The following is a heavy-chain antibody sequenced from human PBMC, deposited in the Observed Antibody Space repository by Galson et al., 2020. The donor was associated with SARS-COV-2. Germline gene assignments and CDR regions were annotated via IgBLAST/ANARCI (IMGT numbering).Heavy chain of an antibody. V-gene: IGHV4-30-4*01. D-gene: IGHD3-10*02. CDR3: ARAHLDVTARMTGSFDI. J-gene: IGHJ3*02. CDR1: SDSLSNDNYS. Sequence: SETLSLTCTVTSDSLSNDNYSVAWIRQPTGQALEWIRYIYIGGPTYHNPSPKNPATISVDPYKSLFTLNHTSVTAADTAAYFRARAHLDVTARMTGSFDIWSPGTMVTVSS. CDR2: IYIGGPT.